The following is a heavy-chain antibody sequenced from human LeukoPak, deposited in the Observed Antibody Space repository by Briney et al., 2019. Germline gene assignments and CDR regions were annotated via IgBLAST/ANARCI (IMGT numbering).Heavy chain of an antibody. CDR1: GFTFSSYS. J-gene: IGHJ4*02. CDR3: ARSMVIFGGAIDS. CDR2: ISSSSVTI. V-gene: IGHV3-48*01. Sequence: PGGSLRLSCAASGFTFSSYSMNWVRQSPGKGLEWISYISSSSVTIYYADSVKGRFTLSRDNARDSLYLQMNSLRVEGTAIYYCARSMVIFGGAIDSWGQGTQVTVSS. D-gene: IGHD3-16*01.